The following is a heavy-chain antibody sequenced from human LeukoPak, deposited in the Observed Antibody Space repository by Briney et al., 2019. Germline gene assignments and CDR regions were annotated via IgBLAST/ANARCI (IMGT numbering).Heavy chain of an antibody. V-gene: IGHV1-46*01. Sequence: ASVKVSCKASGYTFTNYYIHWVRQAPGQGLEWMGIINPGGGSATYAQKFQGRVTMTSDTSTSTVYMDLISLRSEDTAVYYCARDSGFGYFDFWGQGTLVTVSS. CDR2: INPGGGSA. CDR1: GYTFTNYY. D-gene: IGHD1-1*01. CDR3: ARDSGFGYFDF. J-gene: IGHJ4*02.